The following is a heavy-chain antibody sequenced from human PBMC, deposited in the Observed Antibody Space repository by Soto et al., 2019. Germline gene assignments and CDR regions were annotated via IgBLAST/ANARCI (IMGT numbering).Heavy chain of an antibody. D-gene: IGHD5-18*01. CDR3: ARDDTELDYYGMDV. J-gene: IGHJ6*02. Sequence: SETLSLTCAVYGGSFSGYYWSWIRQPPGKGLEWIGEINHSGSTNYNPSLKSRVTISVDTSKNQFSLKLSSVTAADTAVYYWARDDTELDYYGMDVWGQGTTVTVSS. V-gene: IGHV4-34*01. CDR2: INHSGST. CDR1: GGSFSGYY.